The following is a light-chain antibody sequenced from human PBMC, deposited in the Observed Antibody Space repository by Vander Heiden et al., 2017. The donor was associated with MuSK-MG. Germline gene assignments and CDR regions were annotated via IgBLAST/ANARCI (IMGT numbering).Light chain of an antibody. V-gene: IGKV3-20*01. Sequence: EIVLTQSPGTLSLSPGERATLSCRASQSVSSSYLAWYQQKPGQAPRLLIYGASSRATGIPDRFSGSGYGTDFTLTISRREPEDFAVYYCQQYGSSPRITFGQGTPMEIK. CDR2: GAS. J-gene: IGKJ5*01. CDR1: QSVSSSY. CDR3: QQYGSSPRIT.